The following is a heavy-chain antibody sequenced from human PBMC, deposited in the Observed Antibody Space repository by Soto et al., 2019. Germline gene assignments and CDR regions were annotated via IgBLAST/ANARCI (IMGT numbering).Heavy chain of an antibody. CDR1: GGSISIGGYC. CDR2: IYYTGST. D-gene: IGHD3-10*01. J-gene: IGHJ4*02. CDR3: ARGPNPMIRGVVISAFEF. Sequence: SETLSLTCTVSGGSISIGGYCWTWIRQHPTKGLEWIGYIYYTGSTFYNPSLRSRVTMSADTSKNEFYLKLRSVTAADTAVYYCARGPNPMIRGVVISAFEFWGQGSLVTVSS. V-gene: IGHV4-31*03.